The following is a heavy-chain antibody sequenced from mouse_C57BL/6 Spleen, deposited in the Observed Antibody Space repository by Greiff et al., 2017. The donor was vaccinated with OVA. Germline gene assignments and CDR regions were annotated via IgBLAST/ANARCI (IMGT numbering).Heavy chain of an antibody. CDR2: INPNNGGT. CDR3: ARGGSNFYWYFDV. V-gene: IGHV1-18*01. J-gene: IGHJ1*03. D-gene: IGHD2-5*01. Sequence: VHVKQSGPELVKPGASVKIPCKASGYTFTDYNMDWVKQSHGKSLEWIGDINPNNGGTIYNQKFKGKATLTVDKSSSTAYMELRSLTSEDTAVYYCARGGSNFYWYFDVWGTGTTVTVSS. CDR1: GYTFTDYN.